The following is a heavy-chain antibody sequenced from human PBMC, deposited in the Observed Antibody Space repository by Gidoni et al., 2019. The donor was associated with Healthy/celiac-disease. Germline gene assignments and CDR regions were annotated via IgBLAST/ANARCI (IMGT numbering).Heavy chain of an antibody. J-gene: IGHJ6*02. V-gene: IGHV3-11*06. CDR3: ARDESARRAAAGLFNYGMDV. Sequence: QVQLVESGGGLVKPGGSLRLSCAASGFPFSDYYLSWIRQAPGKGLEWVSYISSSSSDTNYADSVKGRFTISRDNAKNSLYLQMNSLRAEDTAVYYCARDESARRAAAGLFNYGMDVWGQGTTVTVSS. D-gene: IGHD6-13*01. CDR2: ISSSSSDT. CDR1: GFPFSDYY.